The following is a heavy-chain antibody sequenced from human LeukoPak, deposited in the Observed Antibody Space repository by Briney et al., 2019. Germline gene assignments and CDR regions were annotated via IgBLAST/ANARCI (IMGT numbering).Heavy chain of an antibody. CDR2: ISSSGTTI. V-gene: IGHV3-11*01. J-gene: IGHJ3*02. D-gene: IGHD2-2*01. Sequence: GGSLRLSCAASGFIFNDYYMTWIRQAPGKGLEWVSYISSSGTTIYYADSVKGRFTISRDNAKNSLYLQMNSLRAEDTAVYYCARDLRDALRAFDIWGQGTMVTVSS. CDR3: ARDLRDALRAFDI. CDR1: GFIFNDYY.